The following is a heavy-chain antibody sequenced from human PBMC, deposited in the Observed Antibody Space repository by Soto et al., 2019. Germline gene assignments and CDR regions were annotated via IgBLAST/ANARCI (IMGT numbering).Heavy chain of an antibody. V-gene: IGHV3-23*01. D-gene: IGHD1-26*01. CDR3: VRPRPSGENYGMDV. CDR1: GFTFSSYA. Sequence: EVQLLESGGGLVQPGGSLRLSCAASGFTFSSYAMSWVRQAPGKGLEWVSVIGGSGGSTYYADSVKGRFTISRDPSKNTLFLQMDGLRAEDTAVYYCVRPRPSGENYGMDVWGQGTTVTVSS. CDR2: IGGSGGST. J-gene: IGHJ6*02.